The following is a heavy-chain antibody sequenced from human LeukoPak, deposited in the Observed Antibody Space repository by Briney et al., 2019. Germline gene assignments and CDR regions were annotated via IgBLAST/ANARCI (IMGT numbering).Heavy chain of an antibody. Sequence: GGSLRLSCAASGFTFSGYTIHWVRQAPGKGLEWVAVMSNDGSIKKYANSVKGRFTISRDNSKNTLYLQMDSLRAEDTAVYYCARELTIFGVVIQRYDTFDIWGQGTMVTVSS. V-gene: IGHV3-30-3*01. CDR1: GFTFSGYT. CDR3: ARELTIFGVVIQRYDTFDI. D-gene: IGHD3-3*01. J-gene: IGHJ3*02. CDR2: MSNDGSIK.